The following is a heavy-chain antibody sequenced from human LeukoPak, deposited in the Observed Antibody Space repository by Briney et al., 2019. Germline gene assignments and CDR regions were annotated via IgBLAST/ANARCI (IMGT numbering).Heavy chain of an antibody. CDR3: ARHNRYCSSTSCYVAGWFDP. Sequence: SETLSLTCTVSGGSISSYYWSWMRQPPGQGLESIGEINHSGSTNYNPSLKSRVTISVDTSKNQFSLKLSSVTAADTAVYYCARHNRYCSSTSCYVAGWFDPWGQGTLVTVSS. D-gene: IGHD2-2*01. J-gene: IGHJ5*02. CDR2: INHSGST. CDR1: GGSISSYY. V-gene: IGHV4-34*01.